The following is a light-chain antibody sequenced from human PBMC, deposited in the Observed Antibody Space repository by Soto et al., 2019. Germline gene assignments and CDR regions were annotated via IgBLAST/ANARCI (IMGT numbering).Light chain of an antibody. CDR1: QSVSTY. J-gene: IGKJ5*01. CDR3: QQRSNWPV. Sequence: EIVLTQSPGTLSLSLGERATLSCRASQSVSTYLAWYQQKPGQAPRLHIYDASTRAAGIPSRFSGSGSGTDFTLTISSLEPEDFPVYYCQQRSNWPVFGQGTRLEI. V-gene: IGKV3-11*01. CDR2: DAS.